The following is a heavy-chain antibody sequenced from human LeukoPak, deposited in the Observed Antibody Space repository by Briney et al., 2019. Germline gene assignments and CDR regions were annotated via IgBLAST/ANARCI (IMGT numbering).Heavy chain of an antibody. Sequence: SETLSLTCTVSGGSISSSNWWSWVRQPPGKGLEWIGEIYHSGSANYNPSLKSRVTISVDKSKNQFSLRLSSVTAADTAVYYCASAGHDGIGYKVCWGQGTLVTVSS. CDR1: GGSISSSNW. V-gene: IGHV4-4*02. D-gene: IGHD3-22*01. CDR2: IYHSGSA. J-gene: IGHJ4*02. CDR3: ASAGHDGIGYKVC.